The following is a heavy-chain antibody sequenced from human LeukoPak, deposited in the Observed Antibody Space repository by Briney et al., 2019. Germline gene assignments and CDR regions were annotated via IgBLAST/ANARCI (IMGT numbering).Heavy chain of an antibody. J-gene: IGHJ6*02. CDR2: FYYGGNT. CDR1: GGSISSSDNY. Sequence: SETLSLTCTVSGGSISSSDNYWGWIRQPPGKGLEWIGSFYYGGNTYYNPSLKSRVTISVDTSKKQFSLKLNSVTAADTAVYYCARHPGYYFGMDVWGQGTTATVSS. V-gene: IGHV4-39*01. CDR3: ARHPGYYFGMDV.